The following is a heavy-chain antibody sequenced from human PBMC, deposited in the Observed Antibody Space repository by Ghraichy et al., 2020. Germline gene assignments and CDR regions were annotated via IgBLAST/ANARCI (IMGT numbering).Heavy chain of an antibody. D-gene: IGHD1-26*01. CDR1: GFTFTRYA. CDR3: AKGRGATFHCYFDL. J-gene: IGHJ2*01. V-gene: IGHV3-23*01. CDR2: VSGSGGGT. Sequence: GGSLRLSCSASGFTFTRYAMNWVRQAPGKGLEWISAVSGSGGGTYFADPVKGRFTISRDNSKNTVYLQMDNLRAGDTAVYYCAKGRGATFHCYFDLWGRGTLVAVSS.